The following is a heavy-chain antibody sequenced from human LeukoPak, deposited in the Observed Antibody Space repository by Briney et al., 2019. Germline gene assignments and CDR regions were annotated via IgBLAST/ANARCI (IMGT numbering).Heavy chain of an antibody. Sequence: SETLSLTCAVYGGSFSAYYWSWVRQSPGKGLEWIAEINHCGDTNYNPSVKSRVTISVDTSKNQFSLKVTSLTAADTAIYYCARGPTISETGYFDYWGQGTLVTVSS. D-gene: IGHD1-1*01. CDR1: GGSFSAYY. J-gene: IGHJ4*03. V-gene: IGHV4-34*01. CDR3: ARGPTISETGYFDY. CDR2: INHCGDT.